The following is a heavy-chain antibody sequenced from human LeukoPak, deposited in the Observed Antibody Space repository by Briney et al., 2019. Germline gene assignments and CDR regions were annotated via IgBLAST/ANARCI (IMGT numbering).Heavy chain of an antibody. CDR1: GFTFSNSA. CDR3: AKVVKGYDFWSGPTVYYYYGMDV. D-gene: IGHD3-3*01. J-gene: IGHJ6*02. Sequence: PGGSLRLSCTASGFTFSNSAMSWVRQAPGKGLEWVSAITESGSSAYYTDSVKGRFTISRDNSKNTLYLQMTNLRAEDTAVYYCAKVVKGYDFWSGPTVYYYYGMDVWGQGTTVTVSS. CDR2: ITESGSSA. V-gene: IGHV3-23*01.